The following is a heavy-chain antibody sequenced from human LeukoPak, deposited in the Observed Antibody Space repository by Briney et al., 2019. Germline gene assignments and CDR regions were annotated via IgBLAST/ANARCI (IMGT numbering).Heavy chain of an antibody. CDR1: GFTFSGYW. CDR2: IKQDGSEK. J-gene: IGHJ4*02. V-gene: IGHV3-7*01. CDR3: ARSVDY. Sequence: GGSLRLSCAASGFTFSGYWMSWVRQAPGKGLEWVANIKQDGSEKYYVDSVKGRFTISRDNAKNSLYLQMNSLRAEDTAVYYCARSVDYWGQGTLVTVSS.